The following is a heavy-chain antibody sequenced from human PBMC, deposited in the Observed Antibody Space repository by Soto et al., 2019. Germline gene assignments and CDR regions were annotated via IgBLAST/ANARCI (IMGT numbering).Heavy chain of an antibody. CDR1: GFTFSSYA. D-gene: IGHD3-16*01. CDR2: ISGSGGST. CDR3: AKGVRIFYYYYYGMDV. Sequence: GGSLRLSCAASGFTFSSYAMSWVRQAPGKGLEWVSAISGSGGSTYYADSVKGRFTISRDNSKNTLYLQMNSLRAEDTAVYYCAKGVRIFYYYYYGMDVWGQGTTVTVSS. V-gene: IGHV3-23*01. J-gene: IGHJ6*02.